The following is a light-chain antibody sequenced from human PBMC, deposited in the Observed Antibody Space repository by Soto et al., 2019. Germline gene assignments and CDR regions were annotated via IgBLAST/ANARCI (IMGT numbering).Light chain of an antibody. Sequence: DIQLTQSPSFLSASVRDRLTISSRASQGISSYLAWYQQKPGKAPNLLIYAASTLQSGVPSRFSGSGSGTDFTLTISSLQPEDFATYYCQQLNSYPLTFGGGTKVDIK. V-gene: IGKV1-9*01. CDR2: AAS. CDR1: QGISSY. J-gene: IGKJ4*01. CDR3: QQLNSYPLT.